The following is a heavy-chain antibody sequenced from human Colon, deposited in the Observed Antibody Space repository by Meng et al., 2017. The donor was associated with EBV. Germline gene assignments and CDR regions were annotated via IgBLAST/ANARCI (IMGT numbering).Heavy chain of an antibody. V-gene: IGHV4-34*01. D-gene: IGHD3-10*01. J-gene: IGHJ5*02. CDR3: ARRGPSGNFSP. Sequence: AGLLTPSDXLSRICSVYGGSSRDYYWTWIRHPPGKGLEWIGEIDHRGNTKYNPSLKSRVTISLDTSKKQFSLKVSSVTAADSAVYYCARRGPSGNFSPWSQGALVTVSS. CDR2: IDHRGNT. CDR1: GGSSRDYY.